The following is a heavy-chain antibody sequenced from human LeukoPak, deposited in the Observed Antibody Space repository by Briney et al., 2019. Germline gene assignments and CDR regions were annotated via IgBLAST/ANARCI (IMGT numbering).Heavy chain of an antibody. CDR1: GGSISSYY. V-gene: IGHV4-59*12. CDR2: IYYSGST. Sequence: SETLSLTCTVSGGSISSYYWSWIRQPPGKGLDWIGYIYYSGSTNYNPSLKSRVTISVDTSKNQFSLKLSSVTAADTAVYYCARTARIAGFSGPWGQGTLVTVSS. J-gene: IGHJ5*02. D-gene: IGHD6-6*01. CDR3: ARTARIAGFSGP.